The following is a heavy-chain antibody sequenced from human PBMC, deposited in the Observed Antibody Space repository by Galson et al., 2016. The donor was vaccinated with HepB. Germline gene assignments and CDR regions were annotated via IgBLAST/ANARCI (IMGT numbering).Heavy chain of an antibody. J-gene: IGHJ4*02. V-gene: IGHV3-23*01. CDR1: GFTFGDYA. D-gene: IGHD6-13*01. CDR2: VSGTGGTT. Sequence: SLRLSCATSGFTFGDYAMTWVRQAPGKGLEWVSVVSGTGGTTYYADSVKGRFTISRDNSKNTLYLQMNSLRAEDTAVYYCAKDGTGLSSSGTYLDFWGQGILVTVSS. CDR3: AKDGTGLSSSGTYLDF.